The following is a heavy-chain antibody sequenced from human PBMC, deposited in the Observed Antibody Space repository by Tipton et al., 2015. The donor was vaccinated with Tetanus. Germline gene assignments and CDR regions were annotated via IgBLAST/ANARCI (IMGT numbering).Heavy chain of an antibody. CDR3: ARPIKQWLVPVDS. V-gene: IGHV4-34*01. J-gene: IGHJ4*02. D-gene: IGHD6-19*01. Sequence: GLVKPSETLSLTCGVYGGSFSGSYWSWVRQPPGKGLEWIGEVHPRGSTNYNPSLKSRVTISLDTSKTHFYLNLSSVTAADTAVYYCARPIKQWLVPVDSRGQGTLVTVSS. CDR2: VHPRGST. CDR1: GGSFSGSY.